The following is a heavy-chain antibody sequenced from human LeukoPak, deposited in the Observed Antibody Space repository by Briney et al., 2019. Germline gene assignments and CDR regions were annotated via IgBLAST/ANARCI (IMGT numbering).Heavy chain of an antibody. D-gene: IGHD4-23*01. J-gene: IGHJ4*02. V-gene: IGHV4-4*07. CDR3: ARGGKATVVTM. Sequence: PSETLSLTCTVSGGSINSYYWSWIRQPAGKGLEGIGRIYSSGSTNYNPSLKSRVSISVHTSKNQFHLKLTSVPAADTAVYYCARGGKATVVTMWGQGILVTVSS. CDR2: IYSSGST. CDR1: GGSINSYY.